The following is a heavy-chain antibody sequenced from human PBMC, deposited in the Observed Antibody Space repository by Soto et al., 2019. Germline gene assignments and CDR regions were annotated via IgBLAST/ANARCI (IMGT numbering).Heavy chain of an antibody. D-gene: IGHD1-26*01. CDR3: ARGDLYRGSRRGGDDAFDI. V-gene: IGHV4-61*01. Sequence: SETLSLTCTVSGGSVSSGSYYWSWIRQPPGKGLEWIGYIYYSGSTNYNPSLKSRVTISVDTSKNQFSLKLSSVTAADTAVYYCARGDLYRGSRRGGDDAFDIWGQGTMVTVSS. J-gene: IGHJ3*02. CDR2: IYYSGST. CDR1: GGSVSSGSYY.